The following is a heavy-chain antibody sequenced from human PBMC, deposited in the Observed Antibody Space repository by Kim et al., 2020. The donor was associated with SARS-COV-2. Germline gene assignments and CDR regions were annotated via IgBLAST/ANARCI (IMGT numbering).Heavy chain of an antibody. CDR1: GGSISSYY. J-gene: IGHJ3*02. V-gene: IGHV4-59*08. Sequence: SETLSLTCTVSGGSISSYYWSWIRQPPGKGLEWIGYIYYSGSTNYNPSLKSRVTISVDTSKNQFSLKLSSVTAADTAVYYCARRREYYYDSSGYYGGVDAFDIWGQGTMVTVSS. CDR2: IYYSGST. CDR3: ARRREYYYDSSGYYGGVDAFDI. D-gene: IGHD3-22*01.